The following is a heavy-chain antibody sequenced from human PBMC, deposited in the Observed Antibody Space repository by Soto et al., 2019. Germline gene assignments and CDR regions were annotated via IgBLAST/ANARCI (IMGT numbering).Heavy chain of an antibody. CDR1: GGSISSYY. CDR2: IYYSGST. D-gene: IGHD3-10*01. Sequence: SETLSLTCTVSGGSISSYYWSWIRQPPGKGLEWIGYIYYSGSTNYNPSLKSRVTISVDTSRNQFSLKLSSVTAADTAVYYCARVAEGSGSPLMDVWGQGTTVTVSS. J-gene: IGHJ6*02. CDR3: ARVAEGSGSPLMDV. V-gene: IGHV4-59*01.